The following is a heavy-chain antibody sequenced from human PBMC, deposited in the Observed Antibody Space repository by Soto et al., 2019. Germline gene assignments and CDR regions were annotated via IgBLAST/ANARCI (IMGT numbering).Heavy chain of an antibody. D-gene: IGHD5-12*01. CDR3: AGSQIYRGYDLAY. J-gene: IGHJ4*02. Sequence: GESLKISCKGSGYTFTNYWIAWVRQMPGKGLEWIGIIYPTDSHTRYSPSFQGQVTISVDKPMTSAYLQWSSLKASDSAIYYCAGSQIYRGYDLAYWAQETLVTVSS. CDR1: GYTFTNYW. CDR2: IYPTDSHT. V-gene: IGHV5-51*01.